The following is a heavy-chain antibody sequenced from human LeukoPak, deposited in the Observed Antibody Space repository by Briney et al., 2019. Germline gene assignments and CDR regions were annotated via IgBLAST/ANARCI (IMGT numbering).Heavy chain of an antibody. V-gene: IGHV3-11*03. CDR1: GFTFSDSY. CDR2: INGSSSDT. D-gene: IGHD2-15*01. Sequence: GGSLRLSCAPSGFTFSDSYMTWIRQAPGRGREWRSYINGSSSDTKYADSVKGRFTISRDNAKNSVYLLMNSLRAEDTAVYYCARRGTTYCTVDSCHPNWFDPWGQGTLVTVSS. CDR3: ARRGTTYCTVDSCHPNWFDP. J-gene: IGHJ5*02.